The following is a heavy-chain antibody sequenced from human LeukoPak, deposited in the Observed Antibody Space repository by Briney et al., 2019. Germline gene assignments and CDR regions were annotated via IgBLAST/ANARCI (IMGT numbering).Heavy chain of an antibody. CDR1: GFTFSSYW. V-gene: IGHV3-74*01. CDR3: ARQGLYDSSDFWTFQH. J-gene: IGHJ1*01. CDR2: INSDGSST. Sequence: GGSLRLSCAASGFTFSSYWMHWVRQAPEKGLVWVSRINSDGSSTSYADSVKGRFTISRDNAKNTLYLQMNSLRAEDTAVYYCARQGLYDSSDFWTFQHWGQGTLVTVSS. D-gene: IGHD3/OR15-3a*01.